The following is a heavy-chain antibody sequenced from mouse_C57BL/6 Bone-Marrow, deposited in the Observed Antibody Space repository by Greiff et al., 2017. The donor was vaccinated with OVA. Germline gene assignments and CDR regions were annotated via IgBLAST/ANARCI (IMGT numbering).Heavy chain of an antibody. V-gene: IGHV14-3*01. D-gene: IGHD1-1*01. CDR3: ARINTGVGGYYYAMDY. CDR1: GFNIKNTY. CDR2: IYPANGHT. Sequence: VQLQQSVAELVRPGASVKLSCTASGFNIKNTYMHWVQQRPEPGLEWLGRIYPANGHTNYAPKFQGQATITADTSSNTAYLQLSRLTSEDTAIYYCARINTGVGGYYYAMDYWGQGTSVTVSS. J-gene: IGHJ4*01.